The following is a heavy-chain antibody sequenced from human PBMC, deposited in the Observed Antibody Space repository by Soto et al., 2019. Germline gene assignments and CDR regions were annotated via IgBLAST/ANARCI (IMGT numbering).Heavy chain of an antibody. CDR3: ARGSWFDP. V-gene: IGHV4-59*01. Sequence: SETLSLTCTVSGGSISSYYWSWIRQPPGKGLEWIGYIYYSGSTNYNPSLKSRVTISVDTSKNQFSLKLSSVTAADTAVYYCARGSWFDPWGQGTLVTVS. D-gene: IGHD2-15*01. J-gene: IGHJ5*02. CDR1: GGSISSYY. CDR2: IYYSGST.